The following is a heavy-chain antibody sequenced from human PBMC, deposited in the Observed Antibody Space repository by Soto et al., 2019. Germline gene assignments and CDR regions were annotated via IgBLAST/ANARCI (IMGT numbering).Heavy chain of an antibody. J-gene: IGHJ4*02. CDR1: GFPFSIYS. Sequence: GGSLRLSCAASGFPFSIYSMNLVRQSPGKGLEWVSSISSSSSYIYYADSVKGRFTISRDNAKNSLYLQMKSLRAEDTAVYYCARDRNHDSTKYYFDYWGQGTLVTVXS. D-gene: IGHD3-22*01. CDR2: ISSSSSYI. V-gene: IGHV3-21*04. CDR3: ARDRNHDSTKYYFDY.